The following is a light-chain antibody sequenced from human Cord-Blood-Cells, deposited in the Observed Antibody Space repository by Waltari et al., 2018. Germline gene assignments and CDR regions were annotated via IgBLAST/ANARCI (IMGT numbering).Light chain of an antibody. V-gene: IGKV3-20*01. CDR3: QQYGSSNPYS. Sequence: EIVLTQSPGTLSSSPGERATLSCSARQCVSSSYLPWYKQKPGQAPRLLIYGASSRATGIPDRFSGSGSGTDFTLTISRLEPEDFAVDYCQQYGSSNPYSFGQGTKLEIK. CDR2: GAS. CDR1: QCVSSSY. J-gene: IGKJ2*03.